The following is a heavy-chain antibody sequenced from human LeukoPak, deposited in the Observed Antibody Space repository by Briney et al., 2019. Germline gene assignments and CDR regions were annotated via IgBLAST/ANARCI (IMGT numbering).Heavy chain of an antibody. CDR3: ARAMVRGGLGWFDP. Sequence: PSETLSLTCTVSGGSISSSSYYWGWIRQPPGKGLEWIGSIYYSGSTYYNPSLKSRVTISVDTSKNQFSLKLSSVTAADTAVYYCARAMVRGGLGWFDPWGQGTLVTVSS. J-gene: IGHJ5*02. V-gene: IGHV4-39*07. CDR2: IYYSGST. CDR1: GGSISSSSYY. D-gene: IGHD3-10*01.